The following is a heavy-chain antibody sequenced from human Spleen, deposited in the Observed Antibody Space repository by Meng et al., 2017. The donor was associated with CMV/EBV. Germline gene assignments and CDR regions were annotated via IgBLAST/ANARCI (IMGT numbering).Heavy chain of an antibody. Sequence: ASVKVSCKVSGYTLTELSIHWVRQAPGRGLEWMGGFDPEDGEKIYAQKFQGRVTMTEDTSTDTAYMELSSLRTEETAVYYCATGSGWYAPMDYWGQGTLVTVSS. J-gene: IGHJ4*02. CDR1: GYTLTELS. CDR3: ATGSGWYAPMDY. V-gene: IGHV1-24*01. CDR2: FDPEDGEK. D-gene: IGHD6-19*01.